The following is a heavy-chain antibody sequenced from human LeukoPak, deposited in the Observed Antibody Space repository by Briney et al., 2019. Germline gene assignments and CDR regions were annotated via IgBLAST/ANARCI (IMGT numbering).Heavy chain of an antibody. CDR2: ISSSSSYI. Sequence: GGSLRLSCAASGFTFSSYSMNWVRQAPGKGLEWVSSISSSSSYIYYADSVKGRFTISRDYAKNSLYLQMNSLRAEDTAVYYCARDSDGNFDYWGQGTLVTVSS. J-gene: IGHJ4*02. D-gene: IGHD3-10*01. CDR1: GFTFSSYS. V-gene: IGHV3-21*01. CDR3: ARDSDGNFDY.